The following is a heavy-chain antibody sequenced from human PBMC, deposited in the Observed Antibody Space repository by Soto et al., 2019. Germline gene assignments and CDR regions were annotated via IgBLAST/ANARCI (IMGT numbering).Heavy chain of an antibody. J-gene: IGHJ4*02. D-gene: IGHD2-15*01. CDR2: IWYDGSNK. CDR1: GFTFSSYG. CDR3: AREMPGAACDY. Sequence: QVQLVESGGGVVQPGRSLRLSCAASGFTFSSYGMHWVRQAPGKGLEWVAVIWYDGSNKYYADSVKGRFTISRDNSKNTLYLQMNSLRAEDTAVYYWAREMPGAACDYWGQGTLVTVSS. V-gene: IGHV3-33*01.